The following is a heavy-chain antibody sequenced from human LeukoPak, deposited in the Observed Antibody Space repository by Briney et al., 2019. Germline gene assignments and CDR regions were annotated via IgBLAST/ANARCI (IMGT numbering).Heavy chain of an antibody. J-gene: IGHJ4*02. V-gene: IGHV3-73*01. CDR1: GFTFSGSA. Sequence: GGSLRLSCAASGFTFSGSAMHWVRQASGKGLEWVGRIRSKANSYATAYAASVKGRFTISRDDSKNTAYLQMNSLKTEDTAVYYCTSPSNYDFRDYWGQGTLVTVSS. CDR3: TSPSNYDFRDY. CDR2: IRSKANSYAT. D-gene: IGHD3-3*01.